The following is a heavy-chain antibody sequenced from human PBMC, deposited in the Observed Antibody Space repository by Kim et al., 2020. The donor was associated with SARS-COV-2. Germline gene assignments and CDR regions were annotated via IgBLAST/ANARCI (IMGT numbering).Heavy chain of an antibody. CDR3: ARDPASDSSAEDFQH. D-gene: IGHD3-22*01. V-gene: IGHV3-21*01. J-gene: IGHJ1*01. Sequence: EPVKGRCTIARDNAKTSLYLQMNSLRAEDTSVYYCARDPASDSSAEDFQHWGQGTLVTVSS.